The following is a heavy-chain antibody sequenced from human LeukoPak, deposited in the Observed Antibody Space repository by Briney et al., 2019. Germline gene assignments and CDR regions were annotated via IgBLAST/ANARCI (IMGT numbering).Heavy chain of an antibody. J-gene: IGHJ4*02. CDR2: IYSSGST. Sequence: SETPSLTCTVSGGSINSYYWSWIRQPAGKGLEWIGRIYSSGSTNYNPSLKSRVSMSVDTSKNQFSLKLTSVTAADTAVYYCARGGKATVVTMWGQGILVTVSS. D-gene: IGHD4-23*01. CDR1: GGSINSYY. CDR3: ARGGKATVVTM. V-gene: IGHV4-4*07.